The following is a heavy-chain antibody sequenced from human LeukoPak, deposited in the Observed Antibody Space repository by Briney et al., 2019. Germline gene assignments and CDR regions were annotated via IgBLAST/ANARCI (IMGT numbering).Heavy chain of an antibody. CDR2: ISSSSTI. CDR3: ARTDYYGSGSPTVDFDP. D-gene: IGHD3-10*01. CDR1: GFTFSDYY. V-gene: IGHV3-69-1*01. J-gene: IGHJ5*02. Sequence: GGSLRLSCAASGFTFSDYYMNWVRQAPGKGLEWVSSISSSSTIYYADSVKGRFTISRDNAKNSLYLQMNSLRAEGTAVYYCARTDYYGSGSPTVDFDPWGQGTLVTVSS.